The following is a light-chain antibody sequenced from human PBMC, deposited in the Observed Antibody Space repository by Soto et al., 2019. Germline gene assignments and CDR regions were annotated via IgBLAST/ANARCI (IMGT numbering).Light chain of an antibody. J-gene: IGKJ1*01. CDR3: QQYGSSPWT. CDR2: GAS. CDR1: QSVSSSY. V-gene: IGKV3-20*01. Sequence: EIVLTQSPGTLSLSPEERATLSCRASQSVSSSYLAWYQQKPGQAPRLLIYGASSRATGIPDRFSGSGSGTDFTLTISRLESEDFAVYYCQQYGSSPWTFGQGTKVEIK.